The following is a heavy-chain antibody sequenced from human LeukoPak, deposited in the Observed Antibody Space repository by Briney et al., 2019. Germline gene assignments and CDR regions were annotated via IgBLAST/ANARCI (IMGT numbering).Heavy chain of an antibody. CDR3: AAVPGSYYSLYYFEN. CDR1: GGSFSAYY. V-gene: IGHV4-34*01. D-gene: IGHD3-10*01. J-gene: IGHJ4*02. CDR2: VSHSAST. Sequence: SETLSLTCSVYGGSFSAYYWSWIRQPPGKGLEWIGEVSHSASTNYNPSLKSRVTISVDTSKKQFSLKLTSVTAADTAVYYCAAVPGSYYSLYYFENWGQGTLVTVSS.